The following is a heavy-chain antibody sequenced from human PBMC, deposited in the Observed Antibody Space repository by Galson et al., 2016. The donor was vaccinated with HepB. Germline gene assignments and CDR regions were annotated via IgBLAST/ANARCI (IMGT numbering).Heavy chain of an antibody. CDR1: GYTFTAYF. J-gene: IGHJ6*02. V-gene: IGHV1-46*01. Sequence: SVKVSCKASGYTFTAYFIYWVRQAPGQGLEWVGFINPNVGSTTFAQKFQDRVTMTRDTSTSTVFMELSSLRSEDTAVYFCARGDLNYYYALDVWGQGTTVTVSS. CDR3: ARGDLNYYYALDV. D-gene: IGHD3-3*01. CDR2: INPNVGST.